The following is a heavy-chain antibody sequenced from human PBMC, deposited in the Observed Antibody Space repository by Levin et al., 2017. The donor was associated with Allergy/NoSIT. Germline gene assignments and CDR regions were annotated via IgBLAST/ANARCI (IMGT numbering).Heavy chain of an antibody. V-gene: IGHV3-23*01. D-gene: IGHD5-18*01. CDR3: AKSRGYLFGHDAFDI. CDR2: ISSSGVRT. J-gene: IGHJ3*02. CDR1: GFTFSNCA. Sequence: AGGSLRLSCAASGFTFSNCAMSWVRLTPGKGLEWVSSISSSGVRTYFADSVEGRFTVSRDNSKNTLFLQMNSLRAEDTAIYYCAKSRGYLFGHDAFDIWGQGTLVTVS.